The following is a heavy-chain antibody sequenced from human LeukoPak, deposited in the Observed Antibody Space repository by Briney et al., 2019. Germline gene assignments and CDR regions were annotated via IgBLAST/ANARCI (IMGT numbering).Heavy chain of an antibody. CDR3: ARASGAPYSSSWYYLDY. Sequence: ASVKVSCKASGGTFSSYAISWVRQAPGQGLEWMGGIIPIFGTANYAQKFQGRVTITADESTSTAYMELSSLRSEDTAAYYCARASGAPYSSSWYYLDYWGQGTLVTVSS. CDR2: IIPIFGTA. V-gene: IGHV1-69*13. J-gene: IGHJ4*02. D-gene: IGHD6-13*01. CDR1: GGTFSSYA.